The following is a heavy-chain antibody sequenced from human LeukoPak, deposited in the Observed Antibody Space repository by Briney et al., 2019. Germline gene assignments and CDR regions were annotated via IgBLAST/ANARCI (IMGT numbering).Heavy chain of an antibody. Sequence: SETLSLTCTVSGYSISSGYYWGWIRQPPGKGLEWIGSIFHIGSTYYNPSLKSRVTILIDTSKNQFSLNLRSLTAADTALYYCARGVRDVPLVYTTGWYNDYWGQGILGTVSS. J-gene: IGHJ4*02. V-gene: IGHV4-38-2*02. CDR1: GYSISSGYY. CDR2: IFHIGST. CDR3: ARGVRDVPLVYTTGWYNDY. D-gene: IGHD6-19*01.